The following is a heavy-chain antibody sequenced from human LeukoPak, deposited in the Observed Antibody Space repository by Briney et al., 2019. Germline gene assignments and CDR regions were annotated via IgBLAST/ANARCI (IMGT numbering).Heavy chain of an antibody. CDR3: ARRGSEQTLDY. CDR1: GXSISSYY. Sequence: PSETLSLTCTVSGXSISSYYWSWIRQPPGKGLEWIGYIYYSGSTNYNPSLKSRVTISVDTSKNQFSLKLSSVTAADTAVYYCARRGSEQTLDYWGQGTLVTVSS. J-gene: IGHJ4*02. D-gene: IGHD6-13*01. V-gene: IGHV4-59*08. CDR2: IYYSGST.